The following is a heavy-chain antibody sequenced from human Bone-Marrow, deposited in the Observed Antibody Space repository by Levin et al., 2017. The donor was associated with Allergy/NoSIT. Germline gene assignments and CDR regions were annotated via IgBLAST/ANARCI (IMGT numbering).Heavy chain of an antibody. CDR3: ARDQDRGMDV. CDR1: GFTFSSYH. J-gene: IGHJ6*02. CDR2: ISYGSGNI. D-gene: IGHD2-15*01. V-gene: IGHV3-48*01. Sequence: GESLKISCAASGFTFSSYHMNWVRQAPGKGLEWLSYISYGSGNIYYADSVKGRFTISRDNAMNSLYLQMDSLRAEDTAVYYCARDQDRGMDVWGQGTTVTVSS.